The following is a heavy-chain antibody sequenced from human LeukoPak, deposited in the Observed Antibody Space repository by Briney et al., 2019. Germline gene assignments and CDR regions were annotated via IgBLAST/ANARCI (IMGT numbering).Heavy chain of an antibody. CDR3: ARESSSWYFSSRGAYFDI. V-gene: IGHV4-59*01. Sequence: SETLSLTCTVSGGSISSYYWSWIRQPPGGGLEWIGYIYYSGSTNYNPSLKSRVTISVDTSKNQFSLKLSSVTAADTAAYYCARESSSWYFSSRGAYFDIWGQGTMVTVSS. CDR2: IYYSGST. CDR1: GGSISSYY. J-gene: IGHJ3*02. D-gene: IGHD6-13*01.